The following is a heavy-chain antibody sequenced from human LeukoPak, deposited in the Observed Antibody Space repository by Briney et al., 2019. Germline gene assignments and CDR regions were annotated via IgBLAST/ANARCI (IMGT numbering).Heavy chain of an antibody. Sequence: SETLSLTCSVSGGSIISYYWSWIRQPPGKGLEWIGYIYYTGITKYSPSLTSRVTISVDTSKNQFSLKLSSVTAADTAVYYCARLDSSSSGYYYGMDVWGQGTTVTVSS. D-gene: IGHD6-6*01. CDR3: ARLDSSSSGYYYGMDV. V-gene: IGHV4-59*08. CDR1: GGSIISYY. CDR2: IYYTGIT. J-gene: IGHJ6*02.